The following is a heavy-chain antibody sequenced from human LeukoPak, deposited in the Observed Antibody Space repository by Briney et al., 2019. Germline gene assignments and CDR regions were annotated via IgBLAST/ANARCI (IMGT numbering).Heavy chain of an antibody. D-gene: IGHD6-6*01. V-gene: IGHV4-59*01. J-gene: IGHJ4*02. CDR1: GGSISSYY. CDR3: ASSEYSSSSPDY. Sequence: SSETLSLTCTVSGGSISSYYWSWIRQPPGKGLEWIGYIYYSGSTNYNPSLKSRVTISVDTSKNQFSLKLSSVTAADTAVYYCASSEYSSSSPDYWGQGTLVTVSS. CDR2: IYYSGST.